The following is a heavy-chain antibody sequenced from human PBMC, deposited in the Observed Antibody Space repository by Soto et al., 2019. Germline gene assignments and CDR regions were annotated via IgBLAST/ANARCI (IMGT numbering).Heavy chain of an antibody. J-gene: IGHJ6*02. CDR3: ARAPHDDIVVVPAALGYYYYGMDV. CDR1: GGTFSSYA. CDR2: IIPIFGTA. V-gene: IGHV1-69*01. Sequence: QVQLVQSGAEVKKPGSSVKVSCKASGGTFSSYAISWVRQAPGQGLEWMGGIIPIFGTANYAQKFQGRVTVTADESTSTAYMELSSLRSEDTAVYYCARAPHDDIVVVPAALGYYYYGMDVWGQGTTVTVSS. D-gene: IGHD2-2*01.